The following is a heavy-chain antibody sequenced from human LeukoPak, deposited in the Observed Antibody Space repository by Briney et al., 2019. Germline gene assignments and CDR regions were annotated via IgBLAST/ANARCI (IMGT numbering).Heavy chain of an antibody. CDR2: IKQDGSEK. CDR3: ARGWELDP. J-gene: IGHJ5*02. Sequence: GGSLRLSCAASGFTVSSNYMSWVRQAPGKGLEWVANIKQDGSEKYYVDSVKGRFTISRDNAKNSLYLQMNSLRVEDTAVYYCARGWELDPWGQGTLVTVSS. V-gene: IGHV3-7*05. CDR1: GFTVSSNY. D-gene: IGHD1-26*01.